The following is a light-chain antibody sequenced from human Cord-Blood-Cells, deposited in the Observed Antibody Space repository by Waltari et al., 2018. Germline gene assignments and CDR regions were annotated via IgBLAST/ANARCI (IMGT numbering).Light chain of an antibody. J-gene: IGKJ1*01. Sequence: DIQMTQSPSTLSASVGDRVNITCRASQSIRRCLTWYQHKPGKAPTLLIYDASSLESGVPSRFSGSGSGTEFALTISSLQPDDFATYYCQQYNSYSPWTFGQGTKVEIK. CDR1: QSIRRC. CDR2: DAS. CDR3: QQYNSYSPWT. V-gene: IGKV1-5*01.